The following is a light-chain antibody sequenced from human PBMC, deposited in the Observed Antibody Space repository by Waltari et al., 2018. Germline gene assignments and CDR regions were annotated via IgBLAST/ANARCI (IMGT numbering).Light chain of an antibody. V-gene: IGKV3-15*01. CDR1: QSFSSN. J-gene: IGKJ4*01. CDR2: GAS. Sequence: CRASQSFSSNLAWYQQKPGQAPRLLIYGASTRATGIPARFSGSGSGTEFTLTISSLQSEDFAVYYCQQYNNWPPLTFGGGTKVEIK. CDR3: QQYNNWPPLT.